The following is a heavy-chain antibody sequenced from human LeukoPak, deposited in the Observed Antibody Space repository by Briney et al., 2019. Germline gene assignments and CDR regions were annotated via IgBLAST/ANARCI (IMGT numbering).Heavy chain of an antibody. V-gene: IGHV4-59*01. CDR3: ARGGGYGSGGYVY. Sequence: PSETLSLTCTVSGGSISSYYWSWIRQPPGKGLEWIAYIYYSGSTNYNPSLKSRVTISVDTSKNQFSLKLSSVTAADTAVYYCARGGGYGSGGYVYWGQGTLVTVSS. CDR2: IYYSGST. D-gene: IGHD3-10*01. J-gene: IGHJ4*02. CDR1: GGSISSYY.